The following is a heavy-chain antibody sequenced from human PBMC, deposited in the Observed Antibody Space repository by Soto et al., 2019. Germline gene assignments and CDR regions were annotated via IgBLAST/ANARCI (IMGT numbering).Heavy chain of an antibody. CDR3: AREPKAAYFDF. CDR1: GFTFSSYG. CDR2: IWYDGSNK. D-gene: IGHD6-25*01. J-gene: IGHJ4*02. V-gene: IGHV3-33*01. Sequence: PGGSLRLSCAASGFTFSSYGMHWVRQAPGKGLEWVAVIWYDGSNKYYADSVKGRFTISRDNSKNTLYLQMNSLRAEDTAVYYCAREPKAAYFDFWGQGTLVTVSS.